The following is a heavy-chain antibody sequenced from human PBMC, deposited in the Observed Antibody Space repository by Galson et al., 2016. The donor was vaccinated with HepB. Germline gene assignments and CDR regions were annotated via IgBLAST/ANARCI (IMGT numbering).Heavy chain of an antibody. CDR3: TGLHDPGYRSRWYFWFDP. CDR1: GLTFSGSA. J-gene: IGHJ5*02. Sequence: SLRLSCAVSGLTFSGSAMHWVRQASGKGLEWVGHIRSKAKNYATAYAASVKGRSTISRDDSKNTANLQMNSLKTEDTVVYYCTGLHDPGYRSRWYFWFDPWGQGTLVTVSS. V-gene: IGHV3-73*01. CDR2: IRSKAKNYAT. D-gene: IGHD6-13*01.